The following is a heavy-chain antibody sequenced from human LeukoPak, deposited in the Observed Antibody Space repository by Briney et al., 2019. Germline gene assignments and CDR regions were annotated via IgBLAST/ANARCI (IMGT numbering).Heavy chain of an antibody. Sequence: SSETLSLTCAVYGGSFSGYYWSWIRQPPGRGLEWIGEINHSGSTNYNPSLKSRVTISVDTSKNQFSLKLSSVTAAVTAVYYCARGRGNSDYWGQGTLVTVSS. CDR1: GGSFSGYY. V-gene: IGHV4-34*01. J-gene: IGHJ4*02. CDR3: ARGRGNSDY. CDR2: INHSGST. D-gene: IGHD4-23*01.